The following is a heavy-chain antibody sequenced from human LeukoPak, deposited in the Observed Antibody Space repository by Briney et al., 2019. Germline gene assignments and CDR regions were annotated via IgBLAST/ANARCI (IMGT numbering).Heavy chain of an antibody. V-gene: IGHV4-34*01. CDR2: INHSGST. D-gene: IGHD2-21*02. CDR3: ARRRYCGGDCYSRGNNWFDP. J-gene: IGHJ5*02. Sequence: SETLSLTCAVYGESFSGYYWSWIRQPPGKGLEWIGEINHSGSTNYNPSLKSRVTISVDTSKNQFSLKLSSVTAADTAVYYCARRRYCGGDCYSRGNNWFDPWGQGTLVTVSS. CDR1: GESFSGYY.